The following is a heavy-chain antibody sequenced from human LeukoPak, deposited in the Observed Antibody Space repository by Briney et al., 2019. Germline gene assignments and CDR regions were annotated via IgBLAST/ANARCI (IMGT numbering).Heavy chain of an antibody. CDR2: INWNGGST. CDR3: ARSGGLVRLDY. Sequence: GGSLRLSCVASGFTLSSYYMHWVRQAPGKGLEWVSGINWNGGSTGYADSVKGRFTISRDNAKNSLYLQMNSLRAEDTALYYCARSGGLVRLDYWGQGTLVTVSS. J-gene: IGHJ4*02. CDR1: GFTLSSYY. D-gene: IGHD6-6*01. V-gene: IGHV3-20*04.